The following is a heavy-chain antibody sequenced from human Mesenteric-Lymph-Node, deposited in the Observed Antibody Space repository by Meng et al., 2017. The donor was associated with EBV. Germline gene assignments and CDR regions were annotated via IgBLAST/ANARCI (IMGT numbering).Heavy chain of an antibody. CDR1: GGSVNSGGYS. V-gene: IGHV4-30-2*06. CDR3: AGGDYVNQFNY. Sequence: QLQLQESGSGLVKPSQTLSLTCTVSGGSVNSGGYSWSWIRQSPEKGLEWIGYVHHSGLTYYNPSLETRVIIPLERSKNQFSLKLTSVTAADTAVYYCAGGDYVNQFNYWGQGTLVTVS. J-gene: IGHJ4*02. D-gene: IGHD4-17*01. CDR2: VHHSGLT.